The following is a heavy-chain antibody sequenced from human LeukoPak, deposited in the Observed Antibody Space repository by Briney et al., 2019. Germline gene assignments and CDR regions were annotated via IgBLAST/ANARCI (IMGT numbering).Heavy chain of an antibody. CDR1: GYSFTSYW. CDR2: IYPGDSDT. V-gene: IGHV5-51*01. Sequence: GESLKISCKGSGYSFTSYWIGWVRQMPGKGLEWMGIIYPGDSDTRYSPSFQGQVTISADKSISTAYLQWRSLKASDTAMYYCARLFDSSGYAFRNDPFDIWGRGTMVTISS. CDR3: ARLFDSSGYAFRNDPFDI. D-gene: IGHD3-22*01. J-gene: IGHJ3*02.